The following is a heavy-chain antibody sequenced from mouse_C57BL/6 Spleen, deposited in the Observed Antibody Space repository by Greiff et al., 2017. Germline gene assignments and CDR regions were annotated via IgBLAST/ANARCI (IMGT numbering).Heavy chain of an antibody. J-gene: IGHJ2*01. CDR2: INPNYGTT. CDR1: GYSFTDYN. D-gene: IGHD2-4*01. Sequence: VQLKESGPELVKPGASVKISCKASGYSFTDYNMNWVKQSNGKSLEWIGVINPNYGTTSYNQKFKGKATLTVDQSSSTAYLQLNSLTSEDSAVYYCARGGDWAYDYDDGKYYFDYWGQGTTLTVSS. V-gene: IGHV1-39*01. CDR3: ARGGDWAYDYDDGKYYFDY.